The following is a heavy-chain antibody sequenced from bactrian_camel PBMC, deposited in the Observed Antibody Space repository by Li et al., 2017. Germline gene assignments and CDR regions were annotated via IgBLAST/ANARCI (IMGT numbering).Heavy chain of an antibody. D-gene: IGHD5*01. CDR1: IDYSTTLC. CDR3: AADLCRGRPPTEPGYEYSY. CDR2: IYTGGGST. J-gene: IGHJ4*01. V-gene: IGHV3S53*01. Sequence: HVQLVESGGGSARAGGTLTLSCAAAIDYSTTLCMAWFRQVPGKEREAVEAIYTGGGSTIYADPVKGRFTISKDNANNTVNLMMNSLKLEDTAMYYCAADLCRGRPPTEPGYEYSYWGQGTQVTVS.